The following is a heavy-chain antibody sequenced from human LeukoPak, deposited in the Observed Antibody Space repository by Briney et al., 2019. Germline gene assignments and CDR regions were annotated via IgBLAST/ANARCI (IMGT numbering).Heavy chain of an antibody. J-gene: IGHJ4*02. V-gene: IGHV3-23*01. CDR2: ISSTAGSR. CDR1: GFTFSSYG. Sequence: GGSLRLSCVASGFTFSSYGMSWVRQAPGKGLEWVSSISSTAGSRYHADSVRGRFTISRDNSRNTLYLQMRSLRAEDTAVYYCAKSVAAAGTSYWGQGTLVTVSS. D-gene: IGHD6-13*01. CDR3: AKSVAAAGTSY.